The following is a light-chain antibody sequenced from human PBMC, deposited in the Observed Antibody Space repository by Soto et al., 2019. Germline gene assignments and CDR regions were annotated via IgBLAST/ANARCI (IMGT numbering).Light chain of an antibody. CDR3: SSYIPRITDWA. CDR2: EVT. CDR1: SSDVGGYNL. V-gene: IGLV2-14*03. Sequence: QSALTQPASVSGSPGQSITISCTGTSSDVGGYNLVSWYQQHPGEAPKLMIYEVTNRPSGVSKRFSGSKSGNTASLTISGLQAEDEADYYCSSYIPRITDWAFGGGTKLTVL. J-gene: IGLJ3*02.